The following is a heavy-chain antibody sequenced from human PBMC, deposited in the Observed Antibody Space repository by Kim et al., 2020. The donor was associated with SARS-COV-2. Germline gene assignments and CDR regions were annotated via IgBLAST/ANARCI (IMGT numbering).Heavy chain of an antibody. CDR3: TTDRSTTVRGVWVFRYLDL. V-gene: IGHV3-15*04. D-gene: IGHD3-10*01. CDR1: GLNIRDTS. CDR2: IETRGAGGSR. J-gene: IGHJ4*02. Sequence: GVSLRLSCAASGLNIRDTSMHWVRQAPGRGLEWVGRIETRGAGGSRDYAARVEGRFTISRNTSKNTVPLEMNSLQIEDTAMYYCTTDRSTTVRGVWVFRYLDLWGQGTRVTVSS.